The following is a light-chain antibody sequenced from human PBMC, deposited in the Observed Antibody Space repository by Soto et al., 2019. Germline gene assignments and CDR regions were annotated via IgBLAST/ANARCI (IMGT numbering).Light chain of an antibody. CDR3: QQSHNTPRT. CDR2: NAS. Sequence: DIQMTQSPSSLSASVGDRVTITCRASQSISRNLHWYQQKPGKAPKVLIYNASTLQSGVPSRFSGSGSGTDFTLTISSLQPEDFATYFCQQSHNTPRTFGQGTKVEIK. V-gene: IGKV1-39*01. CDR1: QSISRN. J-gene: IGKJ1*01.